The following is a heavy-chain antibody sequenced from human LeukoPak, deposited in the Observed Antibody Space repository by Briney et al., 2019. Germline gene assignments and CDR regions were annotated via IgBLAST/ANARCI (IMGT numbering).Heavy chain of an antibody. CDR2: IRSKAYGGTT. CDR1: GFTFDAYP. CDR3: TRDYGEVDY. J-gene: IGHJ4*02. V-gene: IGHV3-49*03. Sequence: GGSLRLSCTASGFTFDAYPMGWFRQAPGKGLEWVGFIRSKAYGGTTEYAASVKGRFTISRDDSKRIAYLQMHSLKTEDTALYYCTRDYGEVDYWGQGPLVTVSS. D-gene: IGHD4-17*01.